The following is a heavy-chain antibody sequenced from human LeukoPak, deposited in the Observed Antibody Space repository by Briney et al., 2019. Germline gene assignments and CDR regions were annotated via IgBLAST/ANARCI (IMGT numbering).Heavy chain of an antibody. CDR1: GYSISSGYY. D-gene: IGHD2-15*01. J-gene: IGHJ5*02. CDR3: ASIVVVVAARSGVLDP. CDR2: ICYSGST. V-gene: IGHV4-38-2*02. Sequence: SETLSLTCTVSGYSISSGYYWGWIRQPPGKGLEWIGSICYSGSTYYNPSLKSRVTISVDTSKNQFSLKLSSVTAADTAVYYCASIVVVVAARSGVLDPWGQGTLVTVSS.